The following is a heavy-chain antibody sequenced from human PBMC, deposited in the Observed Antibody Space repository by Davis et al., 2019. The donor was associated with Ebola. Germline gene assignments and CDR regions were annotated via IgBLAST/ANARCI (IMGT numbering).Heavy chain of an antibody. Sequence: GESLKISCAASGFTFSSYSMNWVRQAPGKGLEWVSYISSSSSTIYYADSVKGRFTISRDNAKNSLYLQMNSLRDEGTAVYYCARVGDIVVVVGWSYGMDVWGQGTTVTVSS. CDR1: GFTFSSYS. D-gene: IGHD2-15*01. CDR3: ARVGDIVVVVGWSYGMDV. CDR2: ISSSSSTI. V-gene: IGHV3-48*02. J-gene: IGHJ6*02.